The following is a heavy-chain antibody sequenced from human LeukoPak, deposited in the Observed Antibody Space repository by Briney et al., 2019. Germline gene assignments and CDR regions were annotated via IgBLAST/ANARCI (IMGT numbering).Heavy chain of an antibody. Sequence: ASVKVSCKASGYTFTGYCIHWVRQAPGQGLEWMGWINPNSGGTNYAQKFQGRVTMTRDTSISTAYMELSRLRSDDTAVYYCARGENFYDSSAYYQGDACDIWGQGTMVTVSS. CDR2: INPNSGGT. CDR1: GYTFTGYC. D-gene: IGHD3-22*01. V-gene: IGHV1-2*02. CDR3: ARGENFYDSSAYYQGDACDI. J-gene: IGHJ3*02.